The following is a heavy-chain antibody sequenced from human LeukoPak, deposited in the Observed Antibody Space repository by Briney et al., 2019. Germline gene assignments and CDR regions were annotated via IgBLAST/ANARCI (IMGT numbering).Heavy chain of an antibody. CDR1: GFTFSNAW. V-gene: IGHV3-21*01. CDR2: ISSSSSYI. D-gene: IGHD2-15*01. CDR3: ASLSYCSGGSCHHDY. J-gene: IGHJ4*02. Sequence: GGSLRLSCAASGFTFSNAWMSWVRQAPGKGLEWVSSISSSSSYIYYADSVKGRFTISRDNAKNSLYLQMNSLRAEDTAVYYCASLSYCSGGSCHHDYWGQGTLVTVSS.